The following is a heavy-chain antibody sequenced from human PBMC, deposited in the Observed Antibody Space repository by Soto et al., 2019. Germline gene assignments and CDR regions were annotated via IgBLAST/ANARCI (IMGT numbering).Heavy chain of an antibody. J-gene: IGHJ5*02. CDR2: IFHSGGT. CDR3: ARVPLP. Sequence: TLSLTCTVSGDSISSYYWSWIRQPPGKGLEWIGYIFHSGGTNYNPSLKSRVTISVDRSKNQFSLKLSSVTAADTAVYYCARVPLPWGQGTLVTVSS. V-gene: IGHV4-59*12. CDR1: GDSISSYY.